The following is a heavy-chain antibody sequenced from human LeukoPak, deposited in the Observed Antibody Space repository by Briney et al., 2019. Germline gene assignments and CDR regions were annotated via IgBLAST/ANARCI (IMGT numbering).Heavy chain of an antibody. CDR2: ISGSGGST. D-gene: IGHD6-19*01. J-gene: IGHJ4*02. Sequence: GGTLRLSCAASGFTFSSYGMSWVRQAPGKGLEWVSAISGSGGSTYYADSVKGRFTISRDNSKNTLYLQINSLRDEDTAVYYCAKDHLPGIVVADRDYWGQGTLVTVSS. CDR3: AKDHLPGIVVADRDY. CDR1: GFTFSSYG. V-gene: IGHV3-23*01.